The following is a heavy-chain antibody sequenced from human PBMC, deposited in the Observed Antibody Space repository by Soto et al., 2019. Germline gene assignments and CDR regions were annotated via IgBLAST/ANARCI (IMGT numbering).Heavy chain of an antibody. D-gene: IGHD6-6*01. Sequence: SETLSLTCTVSGGSISSSSYYWGWIRQPPGKGLEWIGSIYYSGSTYYNPSLKSRVTISIDRSKNQFSLKLSSVTAADTAVYYCAREVGSSQYNWFDPWGQGTLVTVSS. CDR1: GGSISSSSYY. V-gene: IGHV4-39*07. J-gene: IGHJ5*02. CDR2: IYYSGST. CDR3: AREVGSSQYNWFDP.